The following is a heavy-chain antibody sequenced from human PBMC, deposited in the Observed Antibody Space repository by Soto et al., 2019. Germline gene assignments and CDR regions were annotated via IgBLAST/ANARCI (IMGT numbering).Heavy chain of an antibody. Sequence: SETLSLTCTVSGGSISSGDYYWSWIRQPPGKGLEWIGYIYYSGSTYYNPSLKSRVTISVDTSKNQFSLKLSSVTAADTAVYYCARGVGIAAAGLGNWFDPWGQGTLVTVSS. CDR3: ARGVGIAAAGLGNWFDP. D-gene: IGHD6-13*01. CDR2: IYYSGST. CDR1: GGSISSGDYY. V-gene: IGHV4-30-4*01. J-gene: IGHJ5*02.